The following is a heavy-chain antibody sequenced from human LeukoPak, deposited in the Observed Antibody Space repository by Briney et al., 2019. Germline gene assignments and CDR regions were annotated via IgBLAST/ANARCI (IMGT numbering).Heavy chain of an antibody. V-gene: IGHV1-46*01. CDR3: ARSRYDGDAYDI. D-gene: IGHD3-16*01. J-gene: IGHJ3*02. CDR1: GYTFTSYY. CDR2: INPSGGST. Sequence: ASVKVSCKASGYTFTSYYMHWVRQAPGQGLEWMGIINPSGGSTTYAQKFQGRVTMTRDTSTSTVYMELSSLRSEDTAVYYCARSRYDGDAYDIWGHGTMVTVSS.